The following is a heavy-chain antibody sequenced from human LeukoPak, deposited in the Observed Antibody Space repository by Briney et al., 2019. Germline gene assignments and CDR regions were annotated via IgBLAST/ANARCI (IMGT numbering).Heavy chain of an antibody. CDR1: GGSFSGYY. CDR3: AGIAVAASSPAFDI. D-gene: IGHD6-19*01. J-gene: IGHJ3*02. V-gene: IGHV4-34*01. CDR2: INHSGST. Sequence: PSETLSLTCGVYGGSFSGYYWSWIRQPPGKGLEWIGEINHSGSTNYNPSLKSRVTISVDTSKNQFSLKLSSVTAADTAVYYCAGIAVAASSPAFDIWGQGTMVTVSS.